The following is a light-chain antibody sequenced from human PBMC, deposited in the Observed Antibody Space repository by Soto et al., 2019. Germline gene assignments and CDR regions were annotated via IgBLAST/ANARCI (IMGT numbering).Light chain of an antibody. J-gene: IGKJ2*03. Sequence: EIVMTQSPATLSVSPGERVTLSCRASHTVTSKVAWYQQKPGQAPRLVMYGASTRATGVPARFSGSGSGTEFTLTISSLQSEDFAVYYCQQYYNWPQYSFGQGTKLEIK. CDR1: HTVTSK. V-gene: IGKV3-15*01. CDR2: GAS. CDR3: QQYYNWPQYS.